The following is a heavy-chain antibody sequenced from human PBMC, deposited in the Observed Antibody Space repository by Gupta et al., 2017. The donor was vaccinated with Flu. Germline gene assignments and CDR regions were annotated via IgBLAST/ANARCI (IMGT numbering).Heavy chain of an antibody. D-gene: IGHD6-13*01. J-gene: IGHJ4*02. V-gene: IGHV3-23*01. CDR1: GFTFSSYA. Sequence: EVQLLESGGGVVQPGGSLRLSCAASGFTFSSYAMSWVRQAPGQGLEWVSAIRGSGGSTYYADSVKGRFTISRDNSKNTLYLQMNSLRAEDTAVYYCAKDLPNRSSWYSWGGSGHDYWGQGTLVTVSS. CDR2: IRGSGGST. CDR3: AKDLPNRSSWYSWGGSGHDY.